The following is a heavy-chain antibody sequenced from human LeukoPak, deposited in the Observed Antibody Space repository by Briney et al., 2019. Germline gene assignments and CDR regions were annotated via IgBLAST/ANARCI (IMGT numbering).Heavy chain of an antibody. Sequence: ASVKVSCKASGYTFTGYYMHWVRQAPGQGLEWMGWINPNSGGTNYAQKFQGRVTMTRDTSISTAYMELSRLRSDDTAVYYCARDIRPVATIYYYYYYMDVWGKGTTVTVSS. D-gene: IGHD5-12*01. CDR2: INPNSGGT. CDR1: GYTFTGYY. J-gene: IGHJ6*03. V-gene: IGHV1-2*02. CDR3: ARDIRPVATIYYYYYYMDV.